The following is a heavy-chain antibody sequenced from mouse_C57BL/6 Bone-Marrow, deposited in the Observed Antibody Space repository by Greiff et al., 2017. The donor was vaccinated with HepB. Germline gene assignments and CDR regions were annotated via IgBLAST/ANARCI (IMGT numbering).Heavy chain of an antibody. CDR3: ARRWLLPYYAMDD. CDR1: GYSFTGYY. J-gene: IGHJ4*01. Sequence: VQLQQSGPELVKPGASVKISCKASGYSFTGYYMNWVKQSPEKSLEWIGEINPSTGGTTYNQKFKAKATLTVDKSSSTAYMQLKSLTSEDSAVYYCARRWLLPYYAMDDWGQGTSVTVSS. CDR2: INPSTGGT. V-gene: IGHV1-42*01. D-gene: IGHD2-3*01.